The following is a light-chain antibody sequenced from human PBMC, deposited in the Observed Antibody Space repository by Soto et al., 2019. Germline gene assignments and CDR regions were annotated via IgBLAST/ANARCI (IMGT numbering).Light chain of an antibody. V-gene: IGKV3-20*01. CDR3: QQYNNWPPIT. CDR1: QSVRSNF. J-gene: IGKJ5*01. Sequence: EIVLRQSPGTLSLSQGERATLSCRASQSVRSNFLAWYQQKPGQAPRLLIYGASNRATGIPDRFSGSGSGTDFTLTITRLQSEDFAVYYCQQYNNWPPITFGQGTRLEIK. CDR2: GAS.